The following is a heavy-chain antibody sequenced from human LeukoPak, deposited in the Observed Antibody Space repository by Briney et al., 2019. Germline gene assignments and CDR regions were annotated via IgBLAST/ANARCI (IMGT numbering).Heavy chain of an antibody. D-gene: IGHD2-15*01. Sequence: ASVKVSCKASGYTFTGYYMHWVRQAPGQGLEWMGRINPNSGGTNYAQKFQGRVTMTRDTSISTAYRELSRLRSDDTAVYYCARSVQRYCSGGSCYSNFSPRDYWGQGTLVTVSS. CDR3: ARSVQRYCSGGSCYSNFSPRDY. CDR1: GYTFTGYY. CDR2: INPNSGGT. V-gene: IGHV1-2*06. J-gene: IGHJ4*02.